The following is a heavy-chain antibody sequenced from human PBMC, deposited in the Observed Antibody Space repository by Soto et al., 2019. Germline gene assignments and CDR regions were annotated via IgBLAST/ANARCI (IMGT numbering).Heavy chain of an antibody. J-gene: IGHJ4*02. CDR1: GFTFSSYG. Sequence: GGSLRLSCAAPGFTFSSYGMHWVRQAPGKGLEWVAVIWYDGSNKYYADSVKGRFTISRDNSKNTLYLQMNSLRAEDTAVYYCARGDSGYEIDYWGQGTLVTVSS. CDR2: IWYDGSNK. D-gene: IGHD5-12*01. V-gene: IGHV3-33*01. CDR3: ARGDSGYEIDY.